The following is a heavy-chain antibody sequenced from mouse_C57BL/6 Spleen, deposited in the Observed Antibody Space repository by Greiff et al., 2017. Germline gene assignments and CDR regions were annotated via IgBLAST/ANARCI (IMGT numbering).Heavy chain of an antibody. J-gene: IGHJ2*01. CDR2: INYDGSST. D-gene: IGHD2-5*01. CDR3: ARENHYRNSYYFYY. V-gene: IGHV5-16*01. Sequence: EVMLVESEGGLVQPGRSLKLSCTASGFTFSDYYMAWVRQGPEKGLEWVANINYDGSSTYYLDTLKSRFIISRDNAKNILYLQMSSLKSEDTATYYCARENHYRNSYYFYYWGQGTTLTVSS. CDR1: GFTFSDYY.